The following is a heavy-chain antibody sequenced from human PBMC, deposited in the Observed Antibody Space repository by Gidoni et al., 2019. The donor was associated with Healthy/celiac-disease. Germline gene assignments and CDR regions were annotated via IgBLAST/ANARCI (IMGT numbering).Heavy chain of an antibody. CDR3: ARTFRYSSSWYAPLGYFDY. Sequence: QVQLQQWGAGLLKPSETLSLTCAVYGGSFSGYYWSWIRQPPGKGLEWIGEINHSGSTNYNPSLKSRVTISVDTSKNQFSLKLSSVTAADTAVYYCARTFRYSSSWYAPLGYFDYWGQGTLVTVSS. D-gene: IGHD6-13*01. J-gene: IGHJ4*02. CDR1: GGSFSGYY. CDR2: INHSGST. V-gene: IGHV4-34*01.